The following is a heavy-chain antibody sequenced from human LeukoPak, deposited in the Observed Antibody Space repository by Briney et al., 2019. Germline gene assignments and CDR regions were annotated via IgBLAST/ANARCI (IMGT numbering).Heavy chain of an antibody. Sequence: PSETLSLTCSVSGGSISSYYWSWIRQPAGKGLEWIGRIHTSGSTNYNPSLKSRVTISVDTSKNQFSLKLSSVTAADTAVYYCARVGGYSGSYLLDYWGQGTLVTVSS. CDR3: ARVGGYSGSYLLDY. CDR2: IHTSGST. V-gene: IGHV4-4*07. D-gene: IGHD1-26*01. J-gene: IGHJ4*02. CDR1: GGSISSYY.